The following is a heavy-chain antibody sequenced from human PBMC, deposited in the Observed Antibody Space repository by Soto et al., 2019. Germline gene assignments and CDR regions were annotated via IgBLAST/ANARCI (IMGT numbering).Heavy chain of an antibody. D-gene: IGHD2-15*01. CDR1: GGTFSIYA. V-gene: IGHV1-69*01. Sequence: QVQLVQAGAEVKKPGSSVKVSCKASGGTFSIYALSWVRQAPGQGLEWMGGIIPISGIANYAQKFQGRVTITADESTSTVYLEMSGLRSEDTAVYYCARQDFSDQYSYGMDVWGQGTTVTVSS. CDR2: IIPISGIA. J-gene: IGHJ6*02. CDR3: ARQDFSDQYSYGMDV.